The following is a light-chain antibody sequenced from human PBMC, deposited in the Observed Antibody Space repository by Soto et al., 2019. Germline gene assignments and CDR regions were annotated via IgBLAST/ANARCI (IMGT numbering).Light chain of an antibody. CDR3: SSYTSSITYV. V-gene: IGLV2-14*01. J-gene: IGLJ1*01. CDR2: DVG. Sequence: QSALTQPASVSGSPGQSITISCTGTSSDVGGYNYVSWYQQHPGTAPTLMIYDVGNRPSGVSNRFSGSKSGNTASLTISGLQAADEADDSCSSYTSSITYVFGTGTKVTVL. CDR1: SSDVGGYNY.